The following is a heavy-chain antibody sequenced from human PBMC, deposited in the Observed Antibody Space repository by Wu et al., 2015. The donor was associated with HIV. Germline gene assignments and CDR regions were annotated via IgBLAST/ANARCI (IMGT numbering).Heavy chain of an antibody. V-gene: IGHV1-69*12. CDR1: GGTFSSYA. D-gene: IGHD2-2*01. CDR2: IIPIFGTA. J-gene: IGHJ3*02. Sequence: QVQLVQSGAEVKKPGSSVKVSCKASGGTFSSYAISWVRQAPGQGLEWMGGIIPIFGTANYAQKFQGRVTITADESTSTAYMELSSLRSEDTAVYYCARDRSRKXRYQLLLDAFDIWGQGTMVTVSS. CDR3: ARDRSRKXRYQLLLDAFDI.